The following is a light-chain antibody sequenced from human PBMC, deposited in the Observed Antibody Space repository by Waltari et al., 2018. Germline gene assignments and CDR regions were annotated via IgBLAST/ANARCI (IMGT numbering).Light chain of an antibody. CDR3: AAWDDSLNGFYV. Sequence: QSVLTQPPSASGTPGQRVTISCSGSSSNIGTNTVNWYQQLPGTAPKLLIYNNNQWPSWVPGRFSGSKSGTSASLAISGLQSEDEADYYCAAWDDSLNGFYVFGTGTKVTVL. J-gene: IGLJ1*01. CDR2: NNN. V-gene: IGLV1-44*01. CDR1: SSNIGTNT.